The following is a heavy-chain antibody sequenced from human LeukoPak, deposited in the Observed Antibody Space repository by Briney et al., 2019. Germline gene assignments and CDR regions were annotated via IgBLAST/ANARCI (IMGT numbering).Heavy chain of an antibody. CDR2: ISYDGSNK. V-gene: IGHV3-30-3*01. J-gene: IGHJ4*02. CDR3: AREGYYGSGSPPSLYFDY. D-gene: IGHD3-10*01. Sequence: PGGSLRLSCAASGFTFSRYAMHWVRQAPGKGLEWVALISYDGSNKYNADSVKGRFTISRDNSRSTLYLQMNSLRPEDTAIYYCAREGYYGSGSPPSLYFDYWGQGTLVTVSS. CDR1: GFTFSRYA.